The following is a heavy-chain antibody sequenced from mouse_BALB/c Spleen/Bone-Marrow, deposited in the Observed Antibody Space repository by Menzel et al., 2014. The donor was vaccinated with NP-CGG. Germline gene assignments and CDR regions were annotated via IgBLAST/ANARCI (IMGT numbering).Heavy chain of an antibody. CDR3: ARDSNDY. CDR2: INSNGGST. Sequence: DVHLVESGGGLVQPGGSLKLSCAASGFTFXSYGMSWVRQTPDKRLELVATINSNGGSTYYPDSVKGRFTISRDNAKNTLYLQMSSLKSEDTAMYYCARDSNDYWGQGTTLTVSS. V-gene: IGHV5-6-3*01. J-gene: IGHJ2*01. CDR1: GFTFXSYG.